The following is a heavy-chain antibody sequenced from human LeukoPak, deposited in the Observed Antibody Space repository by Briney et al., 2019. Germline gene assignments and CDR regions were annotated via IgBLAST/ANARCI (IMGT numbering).Heavy chain of an antibody. D-gene: IGHD1-26*01. Sequence: GGSLRLSCAASGFTFSSYAMHWVRQAPGKGLEWVANIKQDGSEKYYVDSVKGRFTISRDNAKNSLYLQMNSLRAEDTAVYYCARVIAGATAVFDYWGQGTLVTVS. CDR3: ARVIAGATAVFDY. CDR2: IKQDGSEK. V-gene: IGHV3-7*01. CDR1: GFTFSSYA. J-gene: IGHJ4*02.